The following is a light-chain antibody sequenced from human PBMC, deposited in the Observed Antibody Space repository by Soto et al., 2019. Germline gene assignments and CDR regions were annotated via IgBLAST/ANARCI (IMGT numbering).Light chain of an antibody. CDR1: QSVSTY. CDR2: DAS. J-gene: IGKJ4*01. V-gene: IGKV3-11*01. Sequence: IVLTQSPATLSLSPGERATLSCRASQSVSTYLAWYQHKPGQAPRLLIYDASNRATGIPARFSGSGSGTDFTLYISNLEPEDFAVYYCQQRSNWPTFGGGTKVEIK. CDR3: QQRSNWPT.